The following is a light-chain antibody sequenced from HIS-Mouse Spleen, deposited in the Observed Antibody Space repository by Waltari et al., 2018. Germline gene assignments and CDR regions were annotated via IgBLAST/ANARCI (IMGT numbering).Light chain of an antibody. J-gene: IGLJ2*01. V-gene: IGLV3-10*01. CDR2: DVS. CDR3: YSTDSSGSHRV. Sequence: SYELTQPPSVSVSPGQTARITCSGDALPKKYAYWYQQKSGQAPVLVSYDVSKRPSGSPWRFSGSRSGTMATLTISGAQVEDEADYYCYSTDSSGSHRVFGGGTKLTVL. CDR1: ALPKKY.